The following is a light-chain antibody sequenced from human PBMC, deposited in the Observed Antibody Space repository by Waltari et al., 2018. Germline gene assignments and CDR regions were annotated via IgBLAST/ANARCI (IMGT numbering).Light chain of an antibody. V-gene: IGKV1-5*03. CDR2: EAS. J-gene: IGKJ1*01. CDR1: QSVSVW. CDR3: QQYNSLSS. Sequence: DVQMTQSPSTLSASVGDRVTITCRASQSVSVWLAWYQQKPGKAPKLLIYEASSLASGVPSRFSGSGSGTEFTLTISGLQPDEFATYYCQQYNSLSSFGQGTKVEIK.